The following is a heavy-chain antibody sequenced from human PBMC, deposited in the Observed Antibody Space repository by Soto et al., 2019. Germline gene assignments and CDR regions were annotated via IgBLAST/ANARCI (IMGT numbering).Heavy chain of an antibody. Sequence: EVQLVESGGDLVQPGGSLRLSCAASGFTFSTYSMNWVRQAPGKGLEWVSSISSSSTIYYADSEKGRFTIARDNVQNSLYLQMHSLRAEDTAVYYCGRERGSGWTFDYWGQGTLVTVSS. CDR2: ISSSSTI. V-gene: IGHV3-48*01. J-gene: IGHJ4*02. D-gene: IGHD6-19*01. CDR1: GFTFSTYS. CDR3: GRERGSGWTFDY.